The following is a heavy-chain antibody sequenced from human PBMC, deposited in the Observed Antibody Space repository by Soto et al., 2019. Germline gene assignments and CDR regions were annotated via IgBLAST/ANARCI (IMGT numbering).Heavy chain of an antibody. CDR3: AMIEYSSGSDY. Sequence: QARLVQFGAEVKKPGSSVRVSCKASGGTFSSFPIAWVRQAPGQGLEWVGGIIPIFGTTEYAQNFRDRVTIYADESTSTAYMELSFLSFEDTAVYYCAMIEYSSGSDYWGQGTLVTVFS. V-gene: IGHV1-69*01. CDR2: IIPIFGTT. CDR1: GGTFSSFP. D-gene: IGHD6-19*01. J-gene: IGHJ4*02.